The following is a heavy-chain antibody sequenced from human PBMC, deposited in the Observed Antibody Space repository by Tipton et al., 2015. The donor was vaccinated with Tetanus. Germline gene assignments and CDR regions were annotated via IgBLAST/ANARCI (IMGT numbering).Heavy chain of an antibody. V-gene: IGHV4-59*01. CDR3: ARVGAYPLVAATHFDY. J-gene: IGHJ4*02. CDR2: IYYSGGT. CDR1: GGSISSYY. D-gene: IGHD2-15*01. Sequence: TLSLTCTVSGGSISSYYWSWIRQPPGKGLEWIGYIYYSGGTNYNPSLKSRVTISVDTSKNQFSLKLSSVTAADTAVYYCARVGAYPLVAATHFDYWGQGTLVTVSS.